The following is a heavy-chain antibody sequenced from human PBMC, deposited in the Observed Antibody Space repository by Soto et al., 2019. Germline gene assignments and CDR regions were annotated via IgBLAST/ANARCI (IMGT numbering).Heavy chain of an antibody. CDR3: ARDYSDSSGFFGDYYGMDV. J-gene: IGHJ6*01. Sequence: QVQLVESGGGLVKPGGSLRLSCAASGFTFSDYYMIWIRQAPGKGLEWVSYISSSGNSIYYADSVKGRFTISRDSAKNSLYLQMNSLRAEDTAVYYCARDYSDSSGFFGDYYGMDVWGQGTTFTVSS. V-gene: IGHV3-11*01. CDR1: GFTFSDYY. CDR2: ISSSGNSI. D-gene: IGHD3-22*01.